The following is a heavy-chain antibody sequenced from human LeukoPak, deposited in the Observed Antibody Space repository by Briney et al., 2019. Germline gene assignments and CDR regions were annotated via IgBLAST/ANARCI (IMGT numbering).Heavy chain of an antibody. Sequence: GGSLRLSCTISGFTFSSNYMSWVRQAPGKGLEWASAIYDGGSTFYTDAVKGGCTISRHNSKNTRYLQMDGLITEDTALYYCARDAPRNGGMDVWGQGTTVTVSS. J-gene: IGHJ6*02. V-gene: IGHV3-53*04. CDR1: GFTFSSNY. CDR2: IYDGGST. CDR3: ARDAPRNGGMDV.